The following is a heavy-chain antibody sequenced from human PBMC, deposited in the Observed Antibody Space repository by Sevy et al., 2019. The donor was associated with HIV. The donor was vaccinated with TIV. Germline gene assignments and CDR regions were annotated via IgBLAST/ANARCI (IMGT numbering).Heavy chain of an antibody. Sequence: GGSLRLSCTASGFTFSSYEMNWVRQAPGKGLEWVSYISNSGSNIYYSDSVKGRFTISRDNAKNSLHLQMNSLRAEDTAVYYCARDLPPSATTVAHFDYWGRGTLVTVSS. CDR1: GFTFSSYE. CDR3: ARDLPPSATTVAHFDY. CDR2: ISNSGSNI. J-gene: IGHJ4*02. D-gene: IGHD4-17*01. V-gene: IGHV3-48*03.